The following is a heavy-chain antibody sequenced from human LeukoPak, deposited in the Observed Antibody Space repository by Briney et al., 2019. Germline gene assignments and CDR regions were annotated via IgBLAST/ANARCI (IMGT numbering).Heavy chain of an antibody. D-gene: IGHD3-22*01. V-gene: IGHV3-23*01. J-gene: IGHJ4*02. CDR2: ISGSGGIT. CDR1: GFTFGSYA. CDR3: AKTRAGNSSGRDPGWPMDY. Sequence: GGSLRLSCAASGFTFGSYAIYWVRQAPGKGPEWVSGISGSGGITYFADSVKGRFIISRDNSKNTVYLQINSLRAEDTALYYCAKTRAGNSSGRDPGWPMDYWGQGTLVTVSS.